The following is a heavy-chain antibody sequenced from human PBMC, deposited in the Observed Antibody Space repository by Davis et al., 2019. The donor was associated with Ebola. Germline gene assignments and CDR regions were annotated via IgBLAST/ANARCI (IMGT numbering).Heavy chain of an antibody. Sequence: SVKVSCKASGGTFSSYAISWVRQAPGQGLEWMGGIIPIFGTANYAQKFQGRVTITADESTSTAYMELSSLRSEDTAVYYCARDGHDYGDHGRLGNWFDPWGQGTLVTVSS. V-gene: IGHV1-69*13. J-gene: IGHJ5*02. CDR3: ARDGHDYGDHGRLGNWFDP. CDR2: IIPIFGTA. D-gene: IGHD4-17*01. CDR1: GGTFSSYA.